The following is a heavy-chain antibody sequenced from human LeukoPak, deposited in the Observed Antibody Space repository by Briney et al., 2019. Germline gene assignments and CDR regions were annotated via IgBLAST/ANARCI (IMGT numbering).Heavy chain of an antibody. CDR3: ASPGGSLNWFDP. CDR2: IYYSGST. Sequence: PSETLSLTCTVSGGSISSSSYYWGWIRQPPGKGLEWIGSIYYSGSTYYNPSLKSRVTISIDTPKNQFSLKLSSVTAADTAVYYCASPGGSLNWFDPWGQGTLVTVSS. D-gene: IGHD2-15*01. J-gene: IGHJ5*02. CDR1: GGSISSSSYY. V-gene: IGHV4-39*07.